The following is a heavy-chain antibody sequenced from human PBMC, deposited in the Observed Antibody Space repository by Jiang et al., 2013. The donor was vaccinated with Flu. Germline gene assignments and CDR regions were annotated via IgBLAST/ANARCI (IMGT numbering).Heavy chain of an antibody. D-gene: IGHD2-21*02. CDR2: IHNSGTT. V-gene: IGHV4-59*08. CDR3: ARSYCGGDCYSMFGYSYYGMDV. J-gene: IGHJ6*02. CDR1: SGSISSHY. Sequence: LLKPSETLSLTCTVSSGSISSHYWSWIRQPPGKGLEGIGYIHNSGTTNYNPSLKSRVTISIDTSTNQFSLKLISVTAPDTAVYYCARSYCGGDCYSMFGYSYYGMDVWGQGTTVTVSS.